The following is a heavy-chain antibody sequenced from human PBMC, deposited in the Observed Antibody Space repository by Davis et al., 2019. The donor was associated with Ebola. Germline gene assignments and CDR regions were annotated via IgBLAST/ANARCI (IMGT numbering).Heavy chain of an antibody. J-gene: IGHJ4*02. CDR3: AKDLDTAMITEGPFDY. CDR2: ISGSGGST. V-gene: IGHV3-23*01. Sequence: GGSLRLSCAASGFTFDDYAMHWVRQAPGKGLEWVSLISGSGGSTYYADSVKGRFTISRDNSKNTLYLQMNSLRAEDTAVYYCAKDLDTAMITEGPFDYWGQGTLVTVSS. D-gene: IGHD5-18*01. CDR1: GFTFDDYA.